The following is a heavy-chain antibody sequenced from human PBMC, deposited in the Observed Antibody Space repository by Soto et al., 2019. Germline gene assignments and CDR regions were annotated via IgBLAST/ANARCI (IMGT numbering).Heavy chain of an antibody. CDR1: GFTFSSYA. V-gene: IGHV3-23*01. CDR3: ATGRGVNFDYGMDV. CDR2: ISGSGGST. J-gene: IGHJ6*02. Sequence: EVQLLESGGGLVQPGGSLRLSCAASGFTFSSYAMSWVRQAPGKGLEWVSAISGSGGSTYYADSVKGRFTISRDNSKITLDLQMNSLRAEDTAVYYCATGRGVNFDYGMDVWGQGTTVTVSS. D-gene: IGHD3-10*01.